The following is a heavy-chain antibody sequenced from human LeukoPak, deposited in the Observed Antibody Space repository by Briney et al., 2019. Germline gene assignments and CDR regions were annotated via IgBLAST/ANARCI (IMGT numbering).Heavy chain of an antibody. J-gene: IGHJ3*02. CDR3: ARAYDSSGYAFDI. CDR2: INPNSGGT. D-gene: IGHD3-22*01. V-gene: IGHV1-2*06. Sequence: GASVKVSCKASGYTFTGYYMHWVRQAPGQGLEWMGRINPNSGGTNYAQKFQGRVTMTRDTSISTAYMELSRLRSDDTAVYYCARAYDSSGYAFDIWGQGTMVTVPS. CDR1: GYTFTGYY.